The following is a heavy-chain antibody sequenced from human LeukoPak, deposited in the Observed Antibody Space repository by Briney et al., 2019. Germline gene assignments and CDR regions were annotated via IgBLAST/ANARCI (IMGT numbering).Heavy chain of an antibody. V-gene: IGHV1-69*13. D-gene: IGHD6-13*01. Sequence: SVKVSCKASEGTFSSYAISWVRQAPGQGLEWMGGIIPIFGTANYAQKFQGRVTITADESASTAYMELSSLRSEDTAVYYCARGTRSSSSEDWGQGTLVTVSS. CDR1: EGTFSSYA. CDR2: IIPIFGTA. CDR3: ARGTRSSSSED. J-gene: IGHJ4*02.